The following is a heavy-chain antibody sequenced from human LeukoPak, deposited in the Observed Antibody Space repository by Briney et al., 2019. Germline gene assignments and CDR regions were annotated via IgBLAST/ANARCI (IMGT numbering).Heavy chain of an antibody. J-gene: IGHJ6*04. Sequence: PGGSLRLSCAASGFTFSSYAMHWVRQAPGKGLEWVAVISYDGSNKYYADSVKGRFTISRDNSKNTLYLQMNSLRAEDTAVYYCARAPSIAALLDVWGKGTTVTVSS. CDR3: ARAPSIAALLDV. CDR1: GFTFSSYA. V-gene: IGHV3-30-3*01. D-gene: IGHD6-6*01. CDR2: ISYDGSNK.